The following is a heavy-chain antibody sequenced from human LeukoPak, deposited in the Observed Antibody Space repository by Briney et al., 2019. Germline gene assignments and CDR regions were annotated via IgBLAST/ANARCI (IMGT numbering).Heavy chain of an antibody. Sequence: SETLSLTCTVSGHSISSGYYWGWIRQPPGKGLEWIGSIYHSGSTYYNPSLKSRVSISVDTSKNQFSLKLSSVTAADTAVYYCARLDYGDYVGAFDIWGQGTMVTVSS. CDR3: ARLDYGDYVGAFDI. V-gene: IGHV4-38-2*02. J-gene: IGHJ3*02. D-gene: IGHD4-17*01. CDR2: IYHSGST. CDR1: GHSISSGYY.